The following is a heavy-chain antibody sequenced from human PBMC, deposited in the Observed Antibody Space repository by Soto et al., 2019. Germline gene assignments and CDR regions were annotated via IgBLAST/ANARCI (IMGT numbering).Heavy chain of an antibody. CDR2: MNPNSGNT. CDR3: ARGRRDYDYIWGSSPAYYFDY. V-gene: IGHV1-8*02. Sequence: ASVKVSCKASGYTFTGYYMHWVRQATGQGLEWMGWMNPNSGNTGYAQKFQGKVTMTRNTSISTAYMELSSLRSEDTAMYYCARGRRDYDYIWGSSPAYYFDYWGQGTLVTVSS. J-gene: IGHJ4*02. D-gene: IGHD3-16*01. CDR1: GYTFTGYY.